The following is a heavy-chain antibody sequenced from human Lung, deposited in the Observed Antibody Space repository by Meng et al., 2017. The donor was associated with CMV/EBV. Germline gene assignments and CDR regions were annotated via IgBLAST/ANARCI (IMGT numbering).Heavy chain of an antibody. J-gene: IGHJ4*02. CDR3: ARFRVGGYSTDY. CDR2: IIPILGIA. V-gene: IGHV1-69*10. D-gene: IGHD3-22*01. CDR1: GGTFSSYA. Sequence: SVKVSCKASGGTFSSYAISWVRQAPGQGLEWMGGIIPILGIANYAQKFQGRVTITADKSTSTAYMELSSLRSEDTAVYYCARFRVGGYSTDYWGQGTLVTVYS.